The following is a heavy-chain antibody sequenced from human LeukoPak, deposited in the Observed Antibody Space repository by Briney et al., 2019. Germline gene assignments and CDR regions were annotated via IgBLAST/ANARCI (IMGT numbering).Heavy chain of an antibody. D-gene: IGHD6-13*01. Sequence: PSETLSLTCAVYGVSFSVYYWSWIRQPPGKGLEWVGEINHSGSTNYNPSIKSRVTISVDTSKNQFSLKLSSVTAADTAVYYCARGGRYSSSWYGYWGQGTLVTVSS. CDR3: ARGGRYSSSWYGY. CDR2: INHSGST. V-gene: IGHV4-34*01. J-gene: IGHJ4*02. CDR1: GVSFSVYY.